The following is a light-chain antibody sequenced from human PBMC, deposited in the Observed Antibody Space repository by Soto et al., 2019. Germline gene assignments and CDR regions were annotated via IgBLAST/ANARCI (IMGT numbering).Light chain of an antibody. J-gene: IGLJ1*01. V-gene: IGLV2-14*03. CDR2: DVS. Sequence: QSVLTQPASVSGSPGQSITISCTGGNSDVGAYNFVSWYQQHPGKAPKLIICDVSDRPSGISNRFSGSKSGNTASLTISGLQAEDEADYYCSSYRTGSPLVFGTGTKLTVL. CDR1: NSDVGAYNF. CDR3: SSYRTGSPLV.